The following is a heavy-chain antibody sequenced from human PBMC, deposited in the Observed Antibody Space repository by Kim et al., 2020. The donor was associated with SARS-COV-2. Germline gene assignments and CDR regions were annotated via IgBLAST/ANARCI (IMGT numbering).Heavy chain of an antibody. V-gene: IGHV4-34*01. J-gene: IGHJ4*02. CDR2: IDHSGSA. CDR3: ARYDF. D-gene: IGHD3-3*01. Sequence: IDHSGSATSQPSLKSRVTISADTSNNQFSLKMNSVTAADTAIYYCARYDFWSRGTLVTVSS.